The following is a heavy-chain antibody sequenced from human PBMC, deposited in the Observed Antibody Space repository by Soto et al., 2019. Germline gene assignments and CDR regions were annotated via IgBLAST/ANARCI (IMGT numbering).Heavy chain of an antibody. Sequence: EVQLLESGGGLVQPGGPLRLSCAASGFTFSSYAMSWVRQAPGKGLEWVSAISGSGGSTYYADSVKGRFTISRDNSKNTLYLQMNSLRAEDTAVYYCAKDLIWQQLRGLDYWGQGTLVTVSS. CDR3: AKDLIWQQLRGLDY. J-gene: IGHJ4*02. V-gene: IGHV3-23*01. CDR1: GFTFSSYA. D-gene: IGHD6-13*01. CDR2: ISGSGGST.